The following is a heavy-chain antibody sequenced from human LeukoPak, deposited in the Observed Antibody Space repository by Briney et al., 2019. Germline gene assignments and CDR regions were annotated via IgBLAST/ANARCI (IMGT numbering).Heavy chain of an antibody. D-gene: IGHD4-17*01. CDR1: GFTFSSYG. Sequence: GRSLRLSCAASGFTFSSYGMHWVRQAPGKGLEWVAVIWYDGSNKYYADSVKGRFTISRDKSKNTLYLQMNSLRAEDTAVYYCATTIGYGAAGTEENWGQGTLVTVSS. J-gene: IGHJ4*02. V-gene: IGHV3-33*01. CDR3: ATTIGYGAAGTEEN. CDR2: IWYDGSNK.